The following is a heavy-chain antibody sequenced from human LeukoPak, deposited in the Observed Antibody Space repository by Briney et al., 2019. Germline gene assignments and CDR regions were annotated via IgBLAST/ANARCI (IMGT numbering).Heavy chain of an antibody. D-gene: IGHD3-3*01. CDR3: AKSGYYDFTTPFDY. Sequence: GRSLRLSCAASGFTFDDYAMHWVRQAPGKGLEWVSGISWNSGSIGYADSVKGRFTISRDNAKNSLYLQMNSLRAEDTVLYYCAKSGYYDFTTPFDYWGQGTLVTVSS. J-gene: IGHJ4*02. V-gene: IGHV3-9*01. CDR1: GFTFDDYA. CDR2: ISWNSGSI.